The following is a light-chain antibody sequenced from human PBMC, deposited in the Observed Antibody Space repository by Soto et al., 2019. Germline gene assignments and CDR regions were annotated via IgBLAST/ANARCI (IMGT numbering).Light chain of an antibody. CDR1: SSNIGAGYD. Sequence: QSVLTQPPSVSGAPGQRVTISCTGSSSNIGAGYDVHWYQQLPGTAPKLLIYGNSNRPSGVPDRFSGSKSGTSASLAITGLQAEDEADYYCQSHDSSLSALVVFGGGTKLTVL. J-gene: IGLJ2*01. CDR2: GNS. V-gene: IGLV1-40*01. CDR3: QSHDSSLSALVV.